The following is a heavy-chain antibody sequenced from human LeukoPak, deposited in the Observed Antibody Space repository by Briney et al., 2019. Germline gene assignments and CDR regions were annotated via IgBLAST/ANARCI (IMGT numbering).Heavy chain of an antibody. Sequence: PGGSLRLSCAASRFTFSSYGMSWVRQAPGKGLEWVSGISSGGGSTYYADSVKGRFTISRDNSENSLYLQMDSLTAEDTAVYYCTRKGSQWDFLVDYWGQGTRVAVSP. CDR1: RFTFSSYG. J-gene: IGHJ4*02. CDR3: TRKGSQWDFLVDY. CDR2: ISSGGGST. V-gene: IGHV3-23*01. D-gene: IGHD2/OR15-2a*01.